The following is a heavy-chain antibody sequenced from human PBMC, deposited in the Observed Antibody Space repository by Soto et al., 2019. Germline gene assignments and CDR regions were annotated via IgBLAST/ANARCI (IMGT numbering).Heavy chain of an antibody. D-gene: IGHD3-10*01. CDR3: ARVAMVRGFPGGAFHN. CDR2: INHSGST. Sequence: SETLSLTCAVYGGSFSGYYLSWIRQPPGKGLEWIGEINHSGSTYYNPSLKSRVSISLDTSKNQFSLNLNSVTAADTAVYYCARVAMVRGFPGGAFHNWGPGTMVTVSS. V-gene: IGHV4-34*09. CDR1: GGSFSGYY. J-gene: IGHJ3*02.